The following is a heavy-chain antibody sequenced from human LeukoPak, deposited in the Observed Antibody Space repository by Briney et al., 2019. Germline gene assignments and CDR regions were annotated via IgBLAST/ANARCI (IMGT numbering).Heavy chain of an antibody. Sequence: GGSLRLSCAASGFSVSNNYISWVRQAPGKGLEWVSVIYSGGSTYYADSVKGRFTISRDNSKNTVYLQMSSLRAEDTAVYYCAVEPRGYSYGDYYFDYWGQGTLVTVSS. CDR2: IYSGGST. V-gene: IGHV3-66*01. CDR3: AVEPRGYSYGDYYFDY. CDR1: GFSVSNNY. J-gene: IGHJ4*02. D-gene: IGHD5-18*01.